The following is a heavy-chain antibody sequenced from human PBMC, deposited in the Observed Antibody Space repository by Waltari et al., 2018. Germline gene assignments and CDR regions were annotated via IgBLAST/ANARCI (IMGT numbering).Heavy chain of an antibody. Sequence: EVQLVESGGGQDHPGGSLRRPCAASGSTFTTYWMAWVRQAPWKGLEWVANLNQDGSAKFYVECVKGRFTISRDNAKNTLYLQMNSLRAEDTGVYYCAARYNWNYSWGQGTLVTVSS. V-gene: IGHV3-7*03. J-gene: IGHJ5*01. D-gene: IGHD1-20*01. CDR1: GSTFTTYW. CDR2: LNQDGSAK. CDR3: AARYNWNYS.